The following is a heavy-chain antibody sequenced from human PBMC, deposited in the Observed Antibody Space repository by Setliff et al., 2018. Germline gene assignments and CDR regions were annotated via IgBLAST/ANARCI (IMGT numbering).Heavy chain of an antibody. J-gene: IGHJ4*02. Sequence: GVLRLSCAASGFTFSSYAMSWVRQAPGKGLEWVSGISGSGGSTYYADSVKGRFTISRDKSKNKLYLQMNSLRAEDTAVYYCIGAFLGHWGQGTLVTVSS. CDR1: GFTFSSYA. CDR3: IGAFLGH. V-gene: IGHV3-23*01. CDR2: ISGSGGST.